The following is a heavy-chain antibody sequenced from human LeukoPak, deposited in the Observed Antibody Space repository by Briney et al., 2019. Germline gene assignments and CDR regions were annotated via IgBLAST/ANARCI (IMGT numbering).Heavy chain of an antibody. Sequence: GGSLRLSCAASGFTFSSYVMHWVRQAPGKGLEWVAIISYDGSNEYYADSVKGRFTISRDNAKNSLYLQMNSLRAEDTAVYYCAGGDAFDIWGQGTMVTVSS. CDR1: GFTFSSYV. D-gene: IGHD3-16*01. J-gene: IGHJ3*02. CDR2: ISYDGSNE. V-gene: IGHV3-30*04. CDR3: AGGDAFDI.